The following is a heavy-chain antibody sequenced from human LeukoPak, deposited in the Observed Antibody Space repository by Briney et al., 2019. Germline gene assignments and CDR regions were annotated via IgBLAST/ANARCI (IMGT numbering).Heavy chain of an antibody. CDR1: GFTFSSYA. D-gene: IGHD1-1*01. CDR2: ISGSGGSI. CDR3: AKDPPTGTTNWFDP. V-gene: IGHV3-23*01. Sequence: PGGSLRPSCAASGFTFSSYAMSWVRQAPGKGLEWVSSISGSGGSIYYADSVKGRFTISRDNSKNTLYLQMNSLRAEDTAVYYCAKDPPTGTTNWFDPWGQGTLVTVSS. J-gene: IGHJ5*02.